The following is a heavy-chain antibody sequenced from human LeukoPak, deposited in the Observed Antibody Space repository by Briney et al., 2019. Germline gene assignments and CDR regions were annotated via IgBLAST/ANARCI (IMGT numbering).Heavy chain of an antibody. Sequence: GASVKVSCKASGYTFTGYYMSWVRQAPGKGLEWVSVIYSGGSTYYADSVKGRFTISRDNSKNTLYLQMNSLRAEDTAVYYCARDHGEPNWFDPWGQGTLVTVSS. CDR2: IYSGGST. V-gene: IGHV3-66*01. CDR1: GYTFTGYY. D-gene: IGHD4-17*01. J-gene: IGHJ5*02. CDR3: ARDHGEPNWFDP.